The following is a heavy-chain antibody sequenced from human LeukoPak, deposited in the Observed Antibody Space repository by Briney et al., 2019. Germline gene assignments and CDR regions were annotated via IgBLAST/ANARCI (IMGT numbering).Heavy chain of an antibody. CDR2: IYYSGNT. Sequence: PSETLSLSCTVSGGSIGSSSYYWGWIRQPPGKGLEWIGSIYYSGNTYYNPSLKSRVTISVDTSKNQFSLKLSSVTAADTAVYYCARLAHSSGWYFDYWGQGTLVTVSS. D-gene: IGHD6-19*01. V-gene: IGHV4-39*01. CDR3: ARLAHSSGWYFDY. CDR1: GGSIGSSSYY. J-gene: IGHJ4*02.